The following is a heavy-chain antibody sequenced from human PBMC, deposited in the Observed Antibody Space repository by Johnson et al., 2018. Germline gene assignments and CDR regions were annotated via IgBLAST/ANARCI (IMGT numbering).Heavy chain of an antibody. CDR1: GGPIKTSS. CDR3: ANPYNSRDYSNAFDL. CDR2: IIPMFGTA. J-gene: IGHJ3*01. V-gene: IGHV1-69*01. D-gene: IGHD6-13*01. Sequence: QVQLQESGAEVKKPGSSVKVSCKASGGPIKTSSITWVRQAPGQGLEWVGGIIPMFGTANYARNFQGRVTITADESTSTAYMEVSRLRSDDTAIYYCANPYNSRDYSNAFDLWGQGTMVTVSS.